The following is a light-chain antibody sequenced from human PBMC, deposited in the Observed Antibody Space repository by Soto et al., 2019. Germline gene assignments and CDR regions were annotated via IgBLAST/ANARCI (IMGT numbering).Light chain of an antibody. CDR1: SSDVGGYDY. CDR2: DVS. J-gene: IGLJ3*02. CDR3: CSYAGIYTWV. V-gene: IGLV2-11*01. Sequence: QSALTQPRSVSGSPGQSVTISCTGTSSDVGGYDYVSWFQQHPGKAPTLMIYDVSERPSGVPDLFSGYKSANTASLTISGLQAEDEADYFCCSYAGIYTWVFGVGHKLT.